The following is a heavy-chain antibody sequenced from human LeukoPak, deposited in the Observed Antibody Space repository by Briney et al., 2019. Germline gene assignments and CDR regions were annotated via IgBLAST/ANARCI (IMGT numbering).Heavy chain of an antibody. CDR1: GYTFTGYY. D-gene: IGHD3-10*01. V-gene: IGHV1-2*02. Sequence: ASVKVSCKASGYTFTGYYMHWVRQAPGQGLEWMGWINPNSGGTKYAQKFQGRVTMTRDTSITTVYMELSSLRTDDTAVYYCARDYYGSGSYYQLGYWGQGTLVTVSS. J-gene: IGHJ4*02. CDR3: ARDYYGSGSYYQLGY. CDR2: INPNSGGT.